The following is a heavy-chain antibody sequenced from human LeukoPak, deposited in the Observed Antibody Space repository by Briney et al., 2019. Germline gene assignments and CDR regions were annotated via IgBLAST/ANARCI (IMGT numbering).Heavy chain of an antibody. V-gene: IGHV7-4-1*02. CDR2: INTNTGNP. CDR1: GYTFTSYA. D-gene: IGHD3-9*01. Sequence: GASVKVSCKASGYTFTSYAMNWVRQAPGQGLEWMGWINTNTGNPTYAQGFTGRFVFSLDTSVSTAYLQISSLKAEDTAVYYCARDPIGNYDILTGYYNVLFDYWGQGTLVTVSS. CDR3: ARDPIGNYDILTGYYNVLFDY. J-gene: IGHJ4*02.